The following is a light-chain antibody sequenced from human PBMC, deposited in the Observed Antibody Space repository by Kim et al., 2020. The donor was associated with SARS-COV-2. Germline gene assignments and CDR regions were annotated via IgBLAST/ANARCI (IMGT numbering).Light chain of an antibody. CDR2: DVS. CDR1: SSDVGGYNY. Sequence: GQSITISCTGTSSDVGGYNYVSWYQQDPGKAPALMIYDVSNRPSGVSNRFSGSKSGNTASLTISGLQAEDEADDYCSSYTSSSTLVFGGGTQLTVL. CDR3: SSYTSSSTLV. V-gene: IGLV2-14*03. J-gene: IGLJ3*02.